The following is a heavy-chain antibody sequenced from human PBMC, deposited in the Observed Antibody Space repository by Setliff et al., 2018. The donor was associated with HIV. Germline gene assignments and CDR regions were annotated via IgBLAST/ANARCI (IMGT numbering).Heavy chain of an antibody. V-gene: IGHV4-38-2*02. J-gene: IGHJ4*02. D-gene: IGHD3-22*01. CDR2: FYHGGNT. CDR3: AREKIVVLRAYHFDY. Sequence: SETLSLTCAVSGYSISTSYYWGWIRQAPGKGLEWIGSFYHGGNTYYNPSLKSRVTISLDTSENQFSLKLRSVTPADTAVYYCAREKIVVLRAYHFDYWGLGTLVTVSS. CDR1: GYSISTSYY.